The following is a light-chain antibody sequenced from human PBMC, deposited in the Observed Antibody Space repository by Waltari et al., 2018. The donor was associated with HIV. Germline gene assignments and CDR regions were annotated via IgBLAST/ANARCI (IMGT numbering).Light chain of an antibody. CDR1: SSNLGSNT. J-gene: IGLJ3*02. Sequence: QSVLTQPPSASGTPGQRVTISCSGSSSNLGSNTVNWYQQPPGTAPKLLIYSNNQRPSGVPVRFSGSKSGTSASLAISGLQSEDEADYYCAAWDDSLNGWVFGGGTKLTVL. CDR3: AAWDDSLNGWV. CDR2: SNN. V-gene: IGLV1-44*01.